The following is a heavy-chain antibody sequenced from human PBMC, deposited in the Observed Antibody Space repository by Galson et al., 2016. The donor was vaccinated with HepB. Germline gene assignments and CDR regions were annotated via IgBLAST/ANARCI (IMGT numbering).Heavy chain of an antibody. J-gene: IGHJ4*02. Sequence: SLRLSCAASGFTVRNNYMSWVRQAPGKGLEWVSLIYSGGDTYYAESAKGRFTIPRDNSKNTLYLQMNSLRVEDTAIYYCKGYSAGDHWGQGTLVTVSS. CDR1: GFTVRNNY. V-gene: IGHV3-53*01. D-gene: IGHD2-21*01. CDR3: KGYSAGDH. CDR2: IYSGGDT.